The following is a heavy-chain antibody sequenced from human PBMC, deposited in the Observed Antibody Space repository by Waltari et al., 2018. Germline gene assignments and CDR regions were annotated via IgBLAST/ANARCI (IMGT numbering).Heavy chain of an antibody. CDR2: IWYDGSRT. CDR1: GFSWSSSG. Sequence: QIQLVESGGGVVQPGRSLRLSCAAAGFSWSSSGMHWVRQAPGKGLEWVAGIWYDGSRTLYADSVKGRFTISRDNSKNTLSLQMNSLRAEDTALYYCARGRGVLSDAYFDYWGQGTLVTVSS. CDR3: ARGRGVLSDAYFDY. V-gene: IGHV3-33*01. D-gene: IGHD3-10*01. J-gene: IGHJ4*02.